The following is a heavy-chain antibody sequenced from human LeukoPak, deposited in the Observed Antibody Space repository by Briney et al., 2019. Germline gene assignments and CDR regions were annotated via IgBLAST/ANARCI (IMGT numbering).Heavy chain of an antibody. V-gene: IGHV4-59*11. D-gene: IGHD6-6*01. CDR1: GGSLRGHS. CDR3: ARDKGQSGSSGIYESYMDV. J-gene: IGHJ6*03. Sequence: SETLSLTCSVSGGSLRGHSWSWIRQPPGQGLEYIGDFYIGRTTNYNRSLKSRVTISLDTSKRQLSLTVSSVTAADTAVYYCARDKGQSGSSGIYESYMDVWGPGTTVIVSS. CDR2: FYIGRTT.